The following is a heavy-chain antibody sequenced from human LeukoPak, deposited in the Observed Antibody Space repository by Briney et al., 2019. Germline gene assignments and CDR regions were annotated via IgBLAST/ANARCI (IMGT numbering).Heavy chain of an antibody. D-gene: IGHD3-22*01. CDR2: IYPGDSDT. CDR1: GYSFTSYW. J-gene: IGHJ4*02. Sequence: GESLKISCKGAGYSFTSYWIGWVRQMPGKGLEWMGIIYPGDSDTRYSPSFQGQVTISADKSISTAYLQWSSLKASDTAMYYCARQFYDSSGSTDYWGQGTLVTVSS. CDR3: ARQFYDSSGSTDY. V-gene: IGHV5-51*01.